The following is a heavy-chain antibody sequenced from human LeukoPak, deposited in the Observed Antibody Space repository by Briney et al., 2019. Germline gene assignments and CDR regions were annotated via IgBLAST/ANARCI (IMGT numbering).Heavy chain of an antibody. J-gene: IGHJ3*01. Sequence: NSSETLSLTCSVSDGSINTISDYWGWVRQPPGKGLEWIGSVYYTGSTYYNAPFKSRVTISIDTSKNQFSLSLSAATAADTAMYYCAREDAVSSDDAFDLWGQGTMVTVS. D-gene: IGHD6-19*01. CDR3: AREDAVSSDDAFDL. CDR1: DGSINTISDY. CDR2: VYYTGST. V-gene: IGHV4-39*07.